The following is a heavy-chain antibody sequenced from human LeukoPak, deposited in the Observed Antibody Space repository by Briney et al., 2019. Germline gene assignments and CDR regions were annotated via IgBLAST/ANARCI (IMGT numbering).Heavy chain of an antibody. CDR1: GGSFSGYY. D-gene: IGHD3-10*01. J-gene: IGHJ5*02. V-gene: IGHV4-34*01. Sequence: PSETLSLTCAVYGGSFSGYYWSWIRQPPEKGLEWIGEINHSGSTNYNPSLESRVTISVDTFKNQFSLKLSSVTAADTAVYYCAGGRNPLLWFGELSPWFDPWGQGTLVTVSS. CDR3: AGGRNPLLWFGELSPWFDP. CDR2: INHSGST.